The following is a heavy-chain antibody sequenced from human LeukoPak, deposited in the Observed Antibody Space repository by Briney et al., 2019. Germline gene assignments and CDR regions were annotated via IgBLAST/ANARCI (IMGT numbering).Heavy chain of an antibody. CDR2: IYYSGST. V-gene: IGHV4-59*12. J-gene: IGHJ4*02. CDR1: GGSISSYY. Sequence: SETLSLTCTVSGGSISSYYWSWIRQPPGKGLEWIGYIYYSGSTYYNPSLKSRVTISVDTSKNQFSLKLSSVTAADTAVYYCARLAISTVIPTTVFDYWGQGTLVTVSS. D-gene: IGHD4-17*01. CDR3: ARLAISTVIPTTVFDY.